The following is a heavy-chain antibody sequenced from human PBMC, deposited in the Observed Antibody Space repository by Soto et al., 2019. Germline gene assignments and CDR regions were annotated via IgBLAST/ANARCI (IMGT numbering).Heavy chain of an antibody. D-gene: IGHD5-18*01. CDR1: GFTFSSYA. J-gene: IGHJ4*02. V-gene: IGHV3-23*01. Sequence: GGSLRLSCAASGFTFSSYAMSWVRQAPGKGLEWVSAISGSGGSTYYADSVKGRFTISRDNSKNTLYLQMNSLRAEDTAVYYCARDGRYSYGYEYWGQGTLVTVSS. CDR2: ISGSGGST. CDR3: ARDGRYSYGYEY.